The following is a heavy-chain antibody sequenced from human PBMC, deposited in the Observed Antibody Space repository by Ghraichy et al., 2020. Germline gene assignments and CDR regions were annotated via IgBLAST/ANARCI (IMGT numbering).Heavy chain of an antibody. Sequence: ETLSLTCTVSGGSISSYYWSWIRQPPGKGLEWIGYIYTSGSTNYNPSLKSRVTISVDTSKNQFSLKLSSVTAADTAVYYCARLPIEVVASFDYWGQGTLVTVSS. CDR1: GGSISSYY. J-gene: IGHJ4*02. CDR3: ARLPIEVVASFDY. CDR2: IYTSGST. V-gene: IGHV4-4*09. D-gene: IGHD3-22*01.